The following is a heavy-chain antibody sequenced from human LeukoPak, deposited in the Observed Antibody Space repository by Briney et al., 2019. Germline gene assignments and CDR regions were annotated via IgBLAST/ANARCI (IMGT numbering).Heavy chain of an antibody. Sequence: SVKVSCKASGYTFTSYGISWVRRAPGQGLEWMAWISTSNGNTNFAQKFQGRVTMTTDTSTSTAYMELRSLRSDDTAVYYCVRDNDYVPAYWGQGTLVIVSP. CDR2: ISTSNGNT. V-gene: IGHV1-18*01. CDR1: GYTFTSYG. J-gene: IGHJ4*02. CDR3: VRDNDYVPAY. D-gene: IGHD4-17*01.